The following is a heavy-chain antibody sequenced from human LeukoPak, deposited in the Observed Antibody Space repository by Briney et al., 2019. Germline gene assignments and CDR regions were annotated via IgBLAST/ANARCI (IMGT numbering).Heavy chain of an antibody. CDR3: MTRDTSGY. CDR2: IDNEGGGT. J-gene: IGHJ4*02. CDR1: GLTLSTYA. D-gene: IGHD3-10*01. Sequence: PGGSLRLSCSVSGLTLSTYAMHWVRQAPGKRMEYVSAIDNEGGGTYYADSVKCIFTISIDKSKNTLYLQMRSLRAEDTAVYYCMTRDTSGYWGQGTLVTVSS. V-gene: IGHV3-64D*09.